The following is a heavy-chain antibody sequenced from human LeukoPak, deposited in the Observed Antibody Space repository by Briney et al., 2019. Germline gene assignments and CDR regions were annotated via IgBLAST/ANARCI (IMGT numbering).Heavy chain of an antibody. J-gene: IGHJ6*03. Sequence: GGSLRLSCAASGFIFSSYAMHWVRQAPGKGLEYVSAISSNGGSTYYANSVKGRFTISRDNSKNTLYLQMGSLRAEDMAVYYCAREGHPWYYDFWSGYTPYYYYYMDVWGKGTTVTVSS. CDR2: ISSNGGST. D-gene: IGHD3-3*01. CDR3: AREGHPWYYDFWSGYTPYYYYYMDV. CDR1: GFIFSSYA. V-gene: IGHV3-64*01.